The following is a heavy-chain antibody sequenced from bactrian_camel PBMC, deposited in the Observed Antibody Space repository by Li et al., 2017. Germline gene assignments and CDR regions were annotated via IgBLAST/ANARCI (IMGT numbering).Heavy chain of an antibody. CDR1: GGTYSTYRSYC. CDR2: IDTRGSV. J-gene: IGHJ6*01. CDR3: AARPNNTRDCVAGGPAEFGY. V-gene: IGHV3S53*01. D-gene: IGHD1*01. Sequence: QVQLVESGGGSVQAGGSLRLSCEASGGTYSTYRSYCMAWFRQPPGKSREGVAAIDTRGSVTIADSVKGRFSISKDNAGSTLYLQMNDLRPEDTAMYFCAARPNNTRDCVAGGPAEFGYWGQGTQVTVS.